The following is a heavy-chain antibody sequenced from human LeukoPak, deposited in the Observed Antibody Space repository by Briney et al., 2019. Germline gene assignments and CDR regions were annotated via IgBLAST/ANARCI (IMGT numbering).Heavy chain of an antibody. V-gene: IGHV4-38-2*02. CDR1: AYSISSGYF. D-gene: IGHD6-13*01. J-gene: IGHJ5*02. Sequence: PSEALSLTCTVSAYSISSGYFWGWIRQPPGKGLEWIGNIYHSGSTYDNPSLKSRVTISVDTSKNQFSLKLSSVTAADTAVYYCVRAHSSSWYINWFDPWGQGTLVTVSS. CDR2: IYHSGST. CDR3: VRAHSSSWYINWFDP.